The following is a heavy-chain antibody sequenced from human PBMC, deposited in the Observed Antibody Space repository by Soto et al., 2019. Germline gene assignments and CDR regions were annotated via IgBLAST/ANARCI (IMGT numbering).Heavy chain of an antibody. CDR1: GFTFSSYA. Sequence: EVQLLESGGGSVQPGGSLRLSCAASGFTFSSYAMHWVRRPPGKGLEWVSSISGSGGTAYYADSVKGRFSISRDSLVNTLYLQMNSLRDEDTAVYYCAKGRGQNCDYWGQGTLVTVSP. CDR2: ISGSGGTA. J-gene: IGHJ4*02. D-gene: IGHD3-10*01. V-gene: IGHV3-23*01. CDR3: AKGRGQNCDY.